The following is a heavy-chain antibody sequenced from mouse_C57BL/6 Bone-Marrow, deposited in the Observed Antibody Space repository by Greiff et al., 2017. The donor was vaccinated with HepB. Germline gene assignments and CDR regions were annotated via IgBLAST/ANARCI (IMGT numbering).Heavy chain of an antibody. CDR3: ARHDWNS. Sequence: EVKLMESGGDLVKPGGSLKLSCAASGFTFSSYGMSWVRQTPDKRLEWVATISSGGSYTYYPDSVKGRFTISRDNAKNTLYLQMSSLKSEDTAMYYCARHDWNSWGQGTTLTVSS. D-gene: IGHD2-13*01. CDR2: ISSGGSYT. J-gene: IGHJ2*01. V-gene: IGHV5-6*01. CDR1: GFTFSSYG.